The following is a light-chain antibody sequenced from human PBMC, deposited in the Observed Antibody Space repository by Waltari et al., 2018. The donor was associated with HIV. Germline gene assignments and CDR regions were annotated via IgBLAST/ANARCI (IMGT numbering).Light chain of an antibody. Sequence: IVLTQSPGTLSLSPGERATLSCRASQSVSSSYLAWYQQKRGQAPRLLSYGASSRATGSQDRFSGSGSGTDFTLTISRMEPEDFAVYYCQQYGSAPGTFRQETKVEIK. CDR2: GAS. CDR1: QSVSSSY. V-gene: IGKV3-20*01. J-gene: IGKJ1*01. CDR3: QQYGSAPGT.